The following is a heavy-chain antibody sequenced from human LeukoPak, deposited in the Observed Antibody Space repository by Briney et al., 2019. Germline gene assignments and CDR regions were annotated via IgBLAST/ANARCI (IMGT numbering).Heavy chain of an antibody. CDR1: GFTFSGSA. V-gene: IGHV3-73*01. J-gene: IGHJ6*03. Sequence: GGSLRLSCAASGFTFSGSAMHWVRQASGKGLEWVGRIRSKANSYATAYAASGKGRFTISRDDSKNTAYLQMNSLKTEDTAVYYCTRQGIAVAGTGYYYYYMDVWGKGTTVTISS. D-gene: IGHD6-19*01. CDR2: IRSKANSYAT. CDR3: TRQGIAVAGTGYYYYYMDV.